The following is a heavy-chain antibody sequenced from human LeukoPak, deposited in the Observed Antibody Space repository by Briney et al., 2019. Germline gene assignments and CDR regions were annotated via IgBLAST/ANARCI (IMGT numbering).Heavy chain of an antibody. D-gene: IGHD5-24*01. V-gene: IGHV3-30*02. CDR1: GFTFSSYG. CDR3: AKLLLATIGPYAFDI. Sequence: GGSLRLSCAASGFTFSSYGMHWVRQAPGKGLEWVAFIRYDGSNKYYADSVKGRFTISRDNSKNTLYLQMNSLRAEDTAVYYCAKLLLATIGPYAFDIWGQGRMVTVSS. J-gene: IGHJ3*02. CDR2: IRYDGSNK.